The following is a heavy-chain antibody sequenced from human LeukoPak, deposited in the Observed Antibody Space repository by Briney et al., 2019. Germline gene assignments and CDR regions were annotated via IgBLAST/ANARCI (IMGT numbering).Heavy chain of an antibody. Sequence: SETLSLTCSVSGGSLTNYYWGWIRQPPGKGLEFIGYIHSDGTTNYDSSLQSRVAISLDTSKIQFSLRLYSVTAADTALYFCARLNFRGGEALHFDSWGQGTLVPSPQ. V-gene: IGHV4-4*09. CDR1: GGSLTNYY. D-gene: IGHD3-16*01. CDR3: ARLNFRGGEALHFDS. CDR2: IHSDGTT. J-gene: IGHJ4*02.